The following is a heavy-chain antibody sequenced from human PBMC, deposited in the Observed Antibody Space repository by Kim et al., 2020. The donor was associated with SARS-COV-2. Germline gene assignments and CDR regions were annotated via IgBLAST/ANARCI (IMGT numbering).Heavy chain of an antibody. J-gene: IGHJ6*02. Sequence: GGSLRLSCAASGFTCSSYWMHWVRQAPGKGLVWVSRINSDGSSTSYADSVKGRFTISRDNAKNTLYLQMNSLRAEDTAVYYCAREGRDGEYGPYYYGMDVWGQGTTVTVSS. D-gene: IGHD4-17*01. CDR1: GFTCSSYW. CDR2: INSDGSST. CDR3: AREGRDGEYGPYYYGMDV. V-gene: IGHV3-74*01.